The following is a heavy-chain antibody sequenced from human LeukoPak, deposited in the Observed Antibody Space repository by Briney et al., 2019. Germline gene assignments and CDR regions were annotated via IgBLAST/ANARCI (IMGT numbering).Heavy chain of an antibody. Sequence: SETLSLTCAVYGGSFSGYYWSWIRQPPGKGLEWIGEINHSGSTNYNPSLKSRVTISVDTSKNQFSLKLSSVTAADTAVYYCARGRADSSGWYRGALKYFDYWGQGTLVTVSS. V-gene: IGHV4-34*01. J-gene: IGHJ4*02. CDR3: ARGRADSSGWYRGALKYFDY. CDR2: INHSGST. D-gene: IGHD6-19*01. CDR1: GGSFSGYY.